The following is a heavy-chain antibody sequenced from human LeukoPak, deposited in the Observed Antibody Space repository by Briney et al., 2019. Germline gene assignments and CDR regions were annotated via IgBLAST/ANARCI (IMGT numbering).Heavy chain of an antibody. V-gene: IGHV3-33*01. Sequence: PGRSLRLSCAASGFTFSSYGMHWVRQAPGKGLEWVAVIWYDGSNKYYADSVKGRFTISRDNSKNTLYLQMNSLRAEDTAVYYCARGPHCSSTSCYPGGFDYWGQGTLVTVSS. D-gene: IGHD2-2*01. J-gene: IGHJ4*02. CDR3: ARGPHCSSTSCYPGGFDY. CDR2: IWYDGSNK. CDR1: GFTFSSYG.